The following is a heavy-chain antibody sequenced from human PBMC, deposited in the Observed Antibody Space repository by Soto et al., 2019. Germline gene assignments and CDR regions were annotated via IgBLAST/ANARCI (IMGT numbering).Heavy chain of an antibody. CDR2: IYHSGST. D-gene: IGHD3-10*01. Sequence: SETLSLTCAVSGYSISSGYYWGWIRQPPGKGLEWIGSIYHSGSTYYNPSLKSRVTISVDTSKNQFSLKLSSVTAADTAVYYCARAYYGSGNFDYWGQGTLVTSPQ. V-gene: IGHV4-38-2*01. CDR3: ARAYYGSGNFDY. CDR1: GYSISSGYY. J-gene: IGHJ4*02.